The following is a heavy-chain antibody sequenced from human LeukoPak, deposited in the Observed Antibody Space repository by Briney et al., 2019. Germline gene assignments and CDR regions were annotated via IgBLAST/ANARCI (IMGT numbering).Heavy chain of an antibody. CDR2: ISGSGGST. V-gene: IGHV3-23*01. J-gene: IGHJ4*02. CDR3: ARRGSNTWLFDY. Sequence: AGGSLRLSCAASGFTFSSYAMSWVRQAPGKGLEWVSAISGSGGSTYYADSVKGRFTISRDNSKNTLYLQMNSLRAEDTAVYYCARRGSNTWLFDYWGQGTLVTVSS. D-gene: IGHD6-13*01. CDR1: GFTFSSYA.